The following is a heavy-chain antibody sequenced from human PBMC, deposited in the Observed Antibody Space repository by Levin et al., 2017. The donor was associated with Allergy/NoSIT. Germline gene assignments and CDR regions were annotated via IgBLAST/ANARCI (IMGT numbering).Heavy chain of an antibody. D-gene: IGHD1-1*01. CDR3: VKDQEDDDKGKCDS. CDR2: ITGGGSRT. CDR1: GFTFRNYA. V-gene: IGHV3-23*01. J-gene: IGHJ5*01. Sequence: AGGSLRLSCAASGFTFRNYAMSWVRQAPGKGLEWVTTITGGGSRTYYADSVKGRFTISRDNSKNTLYLEMNYPTVEDTAVYYCVKDQEDDDKGKCDSWGQGTLVTVSS.